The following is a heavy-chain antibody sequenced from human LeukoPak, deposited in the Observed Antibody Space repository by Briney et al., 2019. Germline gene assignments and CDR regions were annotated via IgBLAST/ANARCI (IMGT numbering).Heavy chain of an antibody. CDR2: IKRKTDGGTI. D-gene: IGHD4-17*01. V-gene: IGHV3-15*01. Sequence: GGSLRLSCAASGFTFSNAWMSWVRQVPGKGLEWVGRIKRKTDGGTIDYGAAVKGRFTISRDDSKNTLYLQMDSLKSEDTAVYYCTTYDYGDYYFFYGMDVWGRGTTVTVSS. CDR1: GFTFSNAW. J-gene: IGHJ6*02. CDR3: TTYDYGDYYFFYGMDV.